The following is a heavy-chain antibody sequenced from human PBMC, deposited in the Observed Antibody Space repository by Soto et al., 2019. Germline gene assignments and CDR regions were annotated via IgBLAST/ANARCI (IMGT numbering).Heavy chain of an antibody. Sequence: PGGSLRLSCGASGFTFSNYEMNWVRQAPGKGLEWVSYITSSGSTMYYADSVKGRFTISRDNAKNSLYLQMNSLRAEDSAVYYCARDWCSSTNCXTVYYXGMDVWGXGT. J-gene: IGHJ6*02. CDR1: GFTFSNYE. CDR3: ARDWCSSTNCXTVYYXGMDV. V-gene: IGHV3-48*03. D-gene: IGHD2-2*02. CDR2: ITSSGSTM.